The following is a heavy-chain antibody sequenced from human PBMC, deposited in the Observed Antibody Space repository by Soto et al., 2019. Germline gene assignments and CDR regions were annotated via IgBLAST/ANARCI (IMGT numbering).Heavy chain of an antibody. Sequence: SGGSLRLSCAASGFTFSNYGMHWVRHAPGKGLEGVAVISYDGSNKYYADSVKGRFTISRDNSKNTLYLQMNSLRAEDTAVYFCAKTKFNWGWGNDAFDIWGQGTMVTVSS. J-gene: IGHJ3*02. V-gene: IGHV3-30*18. CDR3: AKTKFNWGWGNDAFDI. CDR2: ISYDGSNK. D-gene: IGHD7-27*01. CDR1: GFTFSNYG.